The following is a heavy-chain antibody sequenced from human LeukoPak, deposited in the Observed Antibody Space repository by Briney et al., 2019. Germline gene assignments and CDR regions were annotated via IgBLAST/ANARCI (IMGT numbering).Heavy chain of an antibody. V-gene: IGHV4-4*09. CDR2: IYTSGST. Sequence: SETLSLTCTVSGDSISSYYWSLIRQPPGKGLEWIGYIYTSGSTNCNPSLKSRVTISVDTSKNQFSLKVSSVTAADTAVYYCARSNSGYLDYWGQGTLVTVSS. J-gene: IGHJ4*02. CDR1: GDSISSYY. D-gene: IGHD1-26*01. CDR3: ARSNSGYLDY.